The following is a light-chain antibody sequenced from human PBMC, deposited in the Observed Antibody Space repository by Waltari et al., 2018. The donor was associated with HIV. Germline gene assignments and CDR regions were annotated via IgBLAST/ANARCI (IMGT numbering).Light chain of an antibody. CDR2: EVS. Sequence: QSALTQPASVSGSPGQSITISCTATSRDVGRYNLVSCYQQHPGKAPKLMIYEVSKRPSGVSNRFSGSKSGNTASLTISGLQAEDEADYYCCSYAGSSYVFGTGTKVTVL. CDR3: CSYAGSSYV. V-gene: IGLV2-23*02. CDR1: SRDVGRYNL. J-gene: IGLJ1*01.